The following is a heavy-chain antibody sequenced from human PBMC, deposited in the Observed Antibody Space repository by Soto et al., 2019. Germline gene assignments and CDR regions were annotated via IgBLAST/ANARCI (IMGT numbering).Heavy chain of an antibody. CDR3: SRQVRGGMDV. CDR1: GDTVSSNSAA. CDR2: TYYRSKWFN. V-gene: IGHV6-1*01. J-gene: IGHJ6*02. Sequence: SQTLSLTCAISGDTVSSNSAAWNWIRQSPSRGLEWLGRTYYRSKWFNDYAVSVKSRITVNPDTSKNQSSLQLNSATPEDTAVYFCSRQVRGGMDVWGQGATVTVSS.